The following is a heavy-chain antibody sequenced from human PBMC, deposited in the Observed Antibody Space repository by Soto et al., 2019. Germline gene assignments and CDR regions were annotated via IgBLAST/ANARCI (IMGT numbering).Heavy chain of an antibody. Sequence: SETLSLTCAVSGGSISSGGYSCSWIRQPPGKGLEWIGYIYHSGSTYYNPSLKSRVTISVDRSKNQFSLKLSSVTAADTAVYYCARVPGPWGQGTLVTVSS. CDR2: IYHSGST. CDR3: ARVPGP. J-gene: IGHJ5*02. CDR1: GGSISSGGYS. V-gene: IGHV4-30-2*01.